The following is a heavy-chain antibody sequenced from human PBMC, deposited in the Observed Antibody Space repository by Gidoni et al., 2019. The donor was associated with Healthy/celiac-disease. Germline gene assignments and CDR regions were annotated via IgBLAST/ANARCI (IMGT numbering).Heavy chain of an antibody. Sequence: QVQLLQWGAGLWKPSETLSLTCAVSGGSFSGHHWSWIRQPPGKGLEWIGEINHSGSTNYNPSLKSRVTISVDTSKNQFSLKLSSVTAADTAVYYCAKGYYDILTGYYIRYFDYWGQGTVVTVSS. CDR1: GGSFSGHH. CDR2: INHSGST. V-gene: IGHV4-34*01. J-gene: IGHJ4*02. CDR3: AKGYYDILTGYYIRYFDY. D-gene: IGHD3-9*01.